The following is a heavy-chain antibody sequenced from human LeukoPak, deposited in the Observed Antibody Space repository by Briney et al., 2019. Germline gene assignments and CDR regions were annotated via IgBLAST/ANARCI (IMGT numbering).Heavy chain of an antibody. V-gene: IGHV4-34*01. Sequence: PSETLSLTCAVYGGSFSGYYWSWIRQPPGKGLEWIGEINHSGSTNYNPSLKSRVTISVDTSKNQFSLKLSSVTAADTAVYYCARTPGAEHRVWYGELSAYYYYGMDVWAQGPTVAVSS. CDR3: ARTPGAEHRVWYGELSAYYYYGMDV. J-gene: IGHJ6*02. CDR2: INHSGST. CDR1: GGSFSGYY. D-gene: IGHD3-10*01.